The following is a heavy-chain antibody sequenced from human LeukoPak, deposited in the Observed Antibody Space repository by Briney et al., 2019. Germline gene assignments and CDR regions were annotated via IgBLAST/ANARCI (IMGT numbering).Heavy chain of an antibody. Sequence: GESLQISSQGSGYRFTSYCISWVRQMPGKGREWMGIIYPGYADTTYSPSFQGQDTISADKSISTAYLQWRSLKASDTAMYYCATRRWLQPNYFDYWGQGTLVTVSS. CDR2: IYPGYADT. CDR3: ATRRWLQPNYFDY. J-gene: IGHJ4*02. CDR1: GYRFTSYC. V-gene: IGHV5-51*01. D-gene: IGHD5-24*01.